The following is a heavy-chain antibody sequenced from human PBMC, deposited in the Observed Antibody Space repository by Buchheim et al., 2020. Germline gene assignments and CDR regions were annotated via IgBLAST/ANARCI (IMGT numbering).Heavy chain of an antibody. V-gene: IGHV3-23*04. CDR2: IFNTAGGT. Sequence: EVQVVESGGGLVQPGGSLRLSCAASGFTFSSYAMTWVRQAPGKGLEWVSTIFNTAGGTYYADSVKGRFTISRDNSQNMVYLQMITLGAEDTALYYCARRMTFGATPGLDPWGQGTL. CDR3: ARRMTFGATPGLDP. J-gene: IGHJ5*02. D-gene: IGHD3/OR15-3a*01. CDR1: GFTFSSYA.